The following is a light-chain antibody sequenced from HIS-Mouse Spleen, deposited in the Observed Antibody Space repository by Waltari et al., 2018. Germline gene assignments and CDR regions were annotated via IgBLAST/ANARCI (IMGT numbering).Light chain of an antibody. CDR3: SSYTSSSTRV. V-gene: IGLV2-14*03. J-gene: IGLJ3*02. CDR2: DVS. Sequence: HSALTQPPSASGSSGPPLTILCTGTSIDLGCYNYVSWYPQHPGKAPKRMIYDVSNRHSGVSKRFPRSQSGNTASLTISGLQAEDEADYYCSSYTSSSTRVFGGGTKLTVL. CDR1: SIDLGCYNY.